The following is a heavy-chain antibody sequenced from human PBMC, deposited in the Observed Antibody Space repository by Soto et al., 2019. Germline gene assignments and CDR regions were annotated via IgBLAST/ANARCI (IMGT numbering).Heavy chain of an antibody. CDR1: GGTFSSYA. Sequence: SVKVSCKASGGTFSSYAISWVRQAPGQGLEWMGGIIPIFGTANYAQKFQGRVTITADESTSTAYMELSSLRSEDTAVYYCARTGEWLPNYYYYGMDVWGQGTTVTVSS. CDR3: ARTGEWLPNYYYYGMDV. V-gene: IGHV1-69*13. CDR2: IIPIFGTA. J-gene: IGHJ6*02. D-gene: IGHD3-3*01.